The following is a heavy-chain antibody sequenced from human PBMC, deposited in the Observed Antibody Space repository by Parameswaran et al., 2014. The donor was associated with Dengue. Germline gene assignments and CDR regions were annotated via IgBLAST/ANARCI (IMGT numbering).Heavy chain of an antibody. J-gene: IGHJ6*02. V-gene: IGHV1-69*01. CDR3: ARDRGRSGWYFLYYGMDV. Sequence: SWVRQAPGQGLEWMGGIIPIFGTANYAQKFQGRVTITADESTSTAYMELSSLRSEDTAVYYCARDRGRSGWYFLYYGMDVWGQGTTVTVSS. CDR2: IIPIFGTA. D-gene: IGHD6-13*01.